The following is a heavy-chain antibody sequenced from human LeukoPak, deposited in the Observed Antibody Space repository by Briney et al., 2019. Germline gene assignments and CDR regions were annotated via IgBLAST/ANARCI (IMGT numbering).Heavy chain of an antibody. CDR1: GXSISSGGYY. CDR2: IYYSGNT. CDR3: ARGSAANYYFDY. Sequence: SSQTLSLTCTVSGXSISSGGYYWTWIRQHPGKGLEWLGYIYYSGNTYYNPSLKSRITISVDSSKNQFSLRLSSVTAADTAVYYCARGSAANYYFDYWGQGTLVTVSS. D-gene: IGHD6-13*01. J-gene: IGHJ4*02. V-gene: IGHV4-31*03.